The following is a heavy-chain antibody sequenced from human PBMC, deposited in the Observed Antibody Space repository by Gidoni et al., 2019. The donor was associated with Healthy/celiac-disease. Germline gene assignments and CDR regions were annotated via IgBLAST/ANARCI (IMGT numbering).Heavy chain of an antibody. D-gene: IGHD2-2*02. CDR3: ARDRIVVVPAAILPYYYYGMDV. V-gene: IGHV6-1*01. CDR1: GDSVSSNRAA. CDR2: TYYRSKWYN. J-gene: IGHJ6*02. Sequence: QVQLQQSGPGLVKPSQTLSLTCSISGDSVSSNRAAWHWIRQSPSRGLEWLGRTYYRSKWYNDYAVSVKSRITINPDTSKNQFSLQLNSVTPEDTAVYYCARDRIVVVPAAILPYYYYGMDVWGQGTTVTVSS.